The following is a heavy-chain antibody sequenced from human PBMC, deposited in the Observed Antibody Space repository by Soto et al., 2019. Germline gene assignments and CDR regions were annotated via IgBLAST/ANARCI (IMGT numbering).Heavy chain of an antibody. D-gene: IGHD3-10*01. J-gene: IGHJ6*02. Sequence: PSETLSLTCSVSGDSTSSTGFYWSWIRQHPGKALEWIGYIHYTGSTSYNPSLKSRLAISLDASKNQFSLSLSSVTSADTAVYYCARDHRSLGDYYGIDVWGQGTTVTVSS. CDR1: GDSTSSTGFY. CDR3: ARDHRSLGDYYGIDV. CDR2: IHYTGST. V-gene: IGHV4-31*03.